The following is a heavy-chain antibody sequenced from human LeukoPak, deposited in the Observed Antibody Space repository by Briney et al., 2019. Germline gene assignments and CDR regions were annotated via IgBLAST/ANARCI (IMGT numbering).Heavy chain of an antibody. CDR1: GYTLTSYY. J-gene: IGHJ5*02. D-gene: IGHD3-22*01. CDR2: INPSGGST. V-gene: IGHV1-46*01. CDR3: ARDYYDSSGYYFGFDP. Sequence: ASVKVSCKASGYTLTSYYMHWVRQAPGQGLEWMGIINPSGGSTSYAQKFQGRVTMTRDTSTSTVYMELSSLRSEDTAVYYCARDYYDSSGYYFGFDPWGQGTLVTVSS.